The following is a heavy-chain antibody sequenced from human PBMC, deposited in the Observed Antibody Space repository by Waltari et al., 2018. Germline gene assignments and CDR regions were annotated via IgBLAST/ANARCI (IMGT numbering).Heavy chain of an antibody. J-gene: IGHJ4*02. Sequence: QVQLVQSGAEVKKPGSSVKVSCKASGGTFSSYTINWVRQAPGPGLEWMGRIIPILGIANYAQKFQGRVTITADKSTSTAYMELSSLRSEDTAVYYCAREDSATYYYDSSGSNLFDYWGQGTLVTVSS. V-gene: IGHV1-69*08. D-gene: IGHD3-22*01. CDR1: GGTFSSYT. CDR3: AREDSATYYYDSSGSNLFDY. CDR2: IIPILGIA.